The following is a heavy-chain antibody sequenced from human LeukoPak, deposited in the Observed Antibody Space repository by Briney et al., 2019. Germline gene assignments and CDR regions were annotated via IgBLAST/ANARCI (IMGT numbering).Heavy chain of an antibody. D-gene: IGHD6-13*01. V-gene: IGHV3-74*01. Sequence: GGSLRLSCAASGFTFSNYWMHWVRQAPGKGLVWVSRINSDGSSRNYADSVKGRFTISRDNAKNTLFLQMNSLRAEYTAVYYCASASSHRIAAGGDYWGQGILVAVSS. J-gene: IGHJ4*02. CDR1: GFTFSNYW. CDR3: ASASSHRIAAGGDY. CDR2: INSDGSSR.